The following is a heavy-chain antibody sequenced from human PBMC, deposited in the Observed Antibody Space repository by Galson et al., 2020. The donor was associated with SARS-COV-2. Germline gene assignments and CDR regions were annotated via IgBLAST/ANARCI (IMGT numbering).Heavy chain of an antibody. D-gene: IGHD1-26*01. V-gene: IGHV3-23*01. Sequence: GESLKISCAASGFTFRSYAMSWVRQAPGKGLEWVSDISGSGGSTYSADSVKGRFTISRDNSKNTLFLQMNSLRAEDTAVYHCAKGQTGGYFGGFDIWGPGTMVTVSS. J-gene: IGHJ3*02. CDR2: ISGSGGST. CDR3: AKGQTGGYFGGFDI. CDR1: GFTFRSYA.